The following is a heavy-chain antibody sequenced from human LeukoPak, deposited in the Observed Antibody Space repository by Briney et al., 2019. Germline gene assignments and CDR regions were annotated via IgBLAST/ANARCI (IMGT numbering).Heavy chain of an antibody. J-gene: IGHJ4*02. V-gene: IGHV4-34*01. Sequence: KSSETLSLTCAVYGGSFSGYYWSWIRQPPGKGLEWIGEINHSGSTNYNPSLKSRVTISVDTSKNQFSLKLSSVTAADTAVYYCAGQTYDYVWGSYLYYFDYWGQGTLVTVSS. CDR1: GGSFSGYY. CDR3: AGQTYDYVWGSYLYYFDY. CDR2: INHSGST. D-gene: IGHD3-16*01.